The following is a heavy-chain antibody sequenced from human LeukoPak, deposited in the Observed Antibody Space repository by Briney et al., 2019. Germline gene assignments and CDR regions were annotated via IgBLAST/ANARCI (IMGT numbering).Heavy chain of an antibody. D-gene: IGHD6-13*01. V-gene: IGHV4-30-2*01. CDR1: GGSISSGGYY. CDR3: VFSSSYDAFDI. J-gene: IGHJ3*02. Sequence: SETLSLTCAVSGGSISSGGYYWSWIRQPPGKGLEWIGYIYHSGSTYYNPYLKSRVTISVDRSKNQFSLKLSSVTAADTAVYYCVFSSSYDAFDIWGQGTMVTVSS. CDR2: IYHSGST.